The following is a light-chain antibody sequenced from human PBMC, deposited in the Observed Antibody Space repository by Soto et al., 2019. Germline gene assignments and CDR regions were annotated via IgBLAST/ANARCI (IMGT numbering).Light chain of an antibody. J-gene: IGKJ1*01. CDR2: GAY. Sequence: EIVLTQSPGSLSLSPGERVTLSCRASQSLTSTYVAWYQQKLGQAPRLLIFGAYVRATGVPDRFSGSGSGTYVTLTISRLEPEDSAVYFCQQYVDSPWTFGQGTKVEIK. CDR3: QQYVDSPWT. CDR1: QSLTSTY. V-gene: IGKV3-20*01.